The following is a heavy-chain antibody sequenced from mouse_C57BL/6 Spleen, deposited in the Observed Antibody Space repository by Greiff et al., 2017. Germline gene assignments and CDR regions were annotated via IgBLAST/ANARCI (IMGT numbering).Heavy chain of an antibody. CDR3: ARDGDYDKGLAY. J-gene: IGHJ3*01. CDR1: GYSITSGYY. CDR2: ISYDGSN. Sequence: EVKLQESGPGLVKPSQSLSLTCSVTGYSITSGYYWNWIRQFPGNKLEWMGYISYDGSNNYNPSLKNRISITRDTSKNQFFLKLNSVTTEDTATYYGARDGDYDKGLAYWGQGTLVTVSA. V-gene: IGHV3-6*01. D-gene: IGHD2-4*01.